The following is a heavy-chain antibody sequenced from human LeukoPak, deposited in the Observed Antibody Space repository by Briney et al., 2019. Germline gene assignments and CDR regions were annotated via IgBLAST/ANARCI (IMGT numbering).Heavy chain of an antibody. Sequence: GGSLRLSCAASGFTFSSYAMSWVRQAPGKGLEWVSAICGSGGSTYYADSVKGRFTSSRDNSKNTLYLQMNSLRAEDTAVYYCAEVGSSWYSYYYYGMDVWGQGTTVTVSS. CDR1: GFTFSSYA. V-gene: IGHV3-23*01. D-gene: IGHD6-13*01. CDR3: AEVGSSWYSYYYYGMDV. J-gene: IGHJ6*02. CDR2: ICGSGGST.